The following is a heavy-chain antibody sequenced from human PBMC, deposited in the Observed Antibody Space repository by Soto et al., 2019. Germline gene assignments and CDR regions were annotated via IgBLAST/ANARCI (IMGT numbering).Heavy chain of an antibody. CDR2: ISGSGGST. J-gene: IGHJ4*02. V-gene: IGHV3-23*01. Sequence: GGSLRLSCAASGFTFSSYAMSWVRQAPGKGLEWVSAISGSGGSTYYADSVKGRFTISRDNSKNTLYLQMNSLRAEDTAVYYCAKGYGGSGSYYTYYFDYWGQGTLVTVSS. CDR1: GFTFSSYA. D-gene: IGHD3-10*01. CDR3: AKGYGGSGSYYTYYFDY.